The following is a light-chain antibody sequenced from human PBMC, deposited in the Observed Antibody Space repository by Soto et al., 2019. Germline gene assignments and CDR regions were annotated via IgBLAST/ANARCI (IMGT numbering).Light chain of an antibody. V-gene: IGKV4-1*01. J-gene: IGKJ4*01. Sequence: DIVMTQLPDSPAVSLGERATINCKYSQSILYSSNNKNYLAWYQQKPGQSPKLLIYWASTRDSGGPDRFSGSGSETAFTLTISSLQAEDVAAYYCQQSYTPPLTFGGGTKVDIK. CDR3: QQSYTPPLT. CDR1: QSILYSSNNKNY. CDR2: WAS.